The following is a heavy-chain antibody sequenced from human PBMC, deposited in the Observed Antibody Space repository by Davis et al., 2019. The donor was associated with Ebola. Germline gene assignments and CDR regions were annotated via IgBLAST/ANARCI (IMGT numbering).Heavy chain of an antibody. CDR2: ISYDGSNE. CDR1: GFTFSSYG. J-gene: IGHJ6*02. D-gene: IGHD1-1*01. Sequence: GGSLRLSCAASGFTFSSYGIHWVRQAPGKGLEWVAVISYDGSNEYYADSVKGRFTISRDNSKNTLYLQMNSLRAEDTAVYYCARDLERRANYYGMDVWGQGTTVTVSS. V-gene: IGHV3-30*03. CDR3: ARDLERRANYYGMDV.